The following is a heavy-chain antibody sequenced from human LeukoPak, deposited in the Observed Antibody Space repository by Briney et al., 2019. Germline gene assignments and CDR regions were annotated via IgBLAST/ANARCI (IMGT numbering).Heavy chain of an antibody. CDR3: ATAWGIVGAQDI. Sequence: GASVKVSCKVSGYTLTELSMHWVRQAPGKGLEWMGGFDPEDGETIYAQKFQGRVTMTEDTSTDTAYMELSSLRSEDTAVYYCATAWGIVGAQDIWGQGTMVTVSS. CDR2: FDPEDGET. CDR1: GYTLTELS. D-gene: IGHD1-26*01. V-gene: IGHV1-24*01. J-gene: IGHJ3*02.